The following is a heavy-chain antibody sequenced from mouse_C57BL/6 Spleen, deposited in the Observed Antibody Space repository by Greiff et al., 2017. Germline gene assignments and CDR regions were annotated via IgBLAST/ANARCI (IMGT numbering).Heavy chain of an antibody. J-gene: IGHJ3*01. CDR2: IYPGGGDT. D-gene: IGHD3-2*02. CDR3: ARGDSSGYVAWFAY. Sequence: QVQLQQSGAELVKPGASVKISCKASGYAFSSYWMNWVKQRPGKGLEWIGQIYPGGGDTNYNGKFKGKATLTADKSSSTAYMQLSSLTSEDSAVYFCARGDSSGYVAWFAYWGQGTLVTVSA. CDR1: GYAFSSYW. V-gene: IGHV1-80*01.